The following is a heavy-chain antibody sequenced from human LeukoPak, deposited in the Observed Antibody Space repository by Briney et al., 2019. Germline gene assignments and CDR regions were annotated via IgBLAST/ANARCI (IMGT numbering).Heavy chain of an antibody. CDR1: GYTFTGYY. D-gene: IGHD4-17*01. Sequence: ASVKVSCKASGYTFTGYYMHWVRQAPGQGLEWMGRINPNSGGTNYAQKFQGRVTMTRDTSISTAYMELSRLRSDDTAVYYCARGLPVMTTVTTRFDPWGQRTLVTVSS. CDR3: ARGLPVMTTVTTRFDP. J-gene: IGHJ5*02. CDR2: INPNSGGT. V-gene: IGHV1-2*06.